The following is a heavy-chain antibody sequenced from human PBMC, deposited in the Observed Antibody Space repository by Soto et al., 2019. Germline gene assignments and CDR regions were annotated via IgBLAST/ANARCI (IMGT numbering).Heavy chain of an antibody. J-gene: IGHJ4*02. CDR2: ISAYNGNT. D-gene: IGHD3-22*01. V-gene: IGHV1-18*01. CDR3: ARDHHGDDSSGYWFDY. CDR1: GYTFTIYG. Sequence: ASLKVSCKSSGYTFTIYGISWVRQAPGQGFEWMGWISAYNGNTNYAQKLQGRVTMTTDTSTSTAYMELRSLRSDDTAVYYCARDHHGDDSSGYWFDYWGQGTLVTVSS.